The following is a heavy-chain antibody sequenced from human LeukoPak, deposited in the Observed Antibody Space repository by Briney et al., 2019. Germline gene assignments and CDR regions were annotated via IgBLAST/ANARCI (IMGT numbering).Heavy chain of an antibody. J-gene: IGHJ4*02. CDR1: GFTVSSNY. V-gene: IGHV3-66*02. D-gene: IGHD4-17*01. Sequence: GGSLRLSCAASGFTVSSNYMSWVRQAPGKGLEWVSVIYSGGSTYYADSVKGRFTISRDNSKNTLYLQMNSLRAEDTAVYYCASTPCGDYYFDYWGQGTLVTVSS. CDR2: IYSGGST. CDR3: ASTPCGDYYFDY.